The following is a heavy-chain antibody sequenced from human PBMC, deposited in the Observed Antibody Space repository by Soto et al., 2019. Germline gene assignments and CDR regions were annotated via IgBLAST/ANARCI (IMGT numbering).Heavy chain of an antibody. CDR1: GFTFSSYS. CDR2: ISSSSSTI. Sequence: GGSLRLSCAASGFTFSSYSMNWVRQAPGKGLEWVSYISSSSSTIYYADSVKGRFTISRDNAKNSLYLQMNSLRAEDTALYYCARGDSSGSHYGMDVWGQGTTVTVSS. D-gene: IGHD3-22*01. V-gene: IGHV3-48*01. J-gene: IGHJ6*02. CDR3: ARGDSSGSHYGMDV.